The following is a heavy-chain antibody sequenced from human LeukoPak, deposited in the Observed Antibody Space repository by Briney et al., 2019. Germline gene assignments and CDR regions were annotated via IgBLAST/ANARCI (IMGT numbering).Heavy chain of an antibody. Sequence: PSETLSLTCTVSGGSISSYYWSWIRQPPGKGLEWIGYIYYSGSTNYNPSLKSRVTISVDTSKNQFSLKLSSVTAADTAVYYCARGITFGGVTFDYWGQGTLVTVSS. CDR1: GGSISSYY. D-gene: IGHD3-16*01. CDR2: IYYSGST. CDR3: ARGITFGGVTFDY. J-gene: IGHJ4*02. V-gene: IGHV4-59*08.